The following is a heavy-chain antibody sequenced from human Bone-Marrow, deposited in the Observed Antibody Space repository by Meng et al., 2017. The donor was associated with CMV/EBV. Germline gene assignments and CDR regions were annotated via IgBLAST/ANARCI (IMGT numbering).Heavy chain of an antibody. J-gene: IGHJ4*02. CDR2: IRSKANSYAT. Sequence: GESLKISCAASGFTFSGSAMHWVRQASGKGLEWVGRIRSKANSYATAYAASVKGRFTISRDDSKNTAYLQMNSLKTEDTAVYYCTSQTLWWGGYWGQGTLVTVSS. CDR1: GFTFSGSA. V-gene: IGHV3-73*01. CDR3: TSQTLWWGGY. D-gene: IGHD2-21*01.